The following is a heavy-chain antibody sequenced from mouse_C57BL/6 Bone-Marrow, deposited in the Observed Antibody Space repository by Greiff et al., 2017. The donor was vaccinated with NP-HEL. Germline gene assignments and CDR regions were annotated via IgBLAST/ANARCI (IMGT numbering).Heavy chain of an antibody. D-gene: IGHD2-12*01. J-gene: IGHJ2*01. CDR2: IDPENGDT. Sequence: VQLQQSGAELVRPGASVKLSCTASGFNIKDDYMHWVKQRPEQGLEWIGWIDPENGDTEYASKFQGKATITADTSSNTAYLQLSSLTSEDTAVYYCTTEGNYSPFDYWGQGTTLTVSS. CDR3: TTEGNYSPFDY. CDR1: GFNIKDDY. V-gene: IGHV14-4*01.